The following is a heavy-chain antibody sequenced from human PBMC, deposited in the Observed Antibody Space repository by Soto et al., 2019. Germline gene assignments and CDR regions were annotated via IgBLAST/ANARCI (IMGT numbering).Heavy chain of an antibody. CDR1: GGSISSGGYS. D-gene: IGHD1-1*01. CDR3: ARDQGTGDFDY. CDR2: IYHSGST. J-gene: IGHJ4*02. V-gene: IGHV4-30-2*01. Sequence: SETLSLTCAVSGGSISSGGYSWSWIRQPPGKGLEWIGYIYHSGSTYYNPSLKSRVTISVDRSKNQFSLKLSSVTAADTAVYYCARDQGTGDFDYWGQGTLVTAPQ.